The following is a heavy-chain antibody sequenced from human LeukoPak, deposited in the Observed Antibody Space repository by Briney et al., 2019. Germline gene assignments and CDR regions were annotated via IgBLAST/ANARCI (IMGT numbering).Heavy chain of an antibody. Sequence: PGRSLRLSCAVSGFTFDDYAMHWVRQVPGKGLEWVSHISWNSDTIGYADSVKGRFTISRDNSKNSLYLQMNSLRTEDTALYYCGRGYSGYDYYFDFWGQGTLVTVSS. CDR3: GRGYSGYDYYFDF. D-gene: IGHD5-12*01. J-gene: IGHJ4*02. V-gene: IGHV3-9*01. CDR2: ISWNSDTI. CDR1: GFTFDDYA.